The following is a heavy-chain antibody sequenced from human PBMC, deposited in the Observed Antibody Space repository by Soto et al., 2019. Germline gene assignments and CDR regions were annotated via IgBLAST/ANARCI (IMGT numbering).Heavy chain of an antibody. Sequence: EVQLVESGGGLVQPGGSLRLSCAAPGFIFSSSWMSWVRQAPGQEPEWVACINQDGSAKYYVDSVNGRFTISRDNAKNSLYLQMNSLRAEDTAVYYCARDRGPNTNDYWGQGALVTVSS. CDR1: GFIFSSSW. J-gene: IGHJ4*02. CDR3: ARDRGPNTNDY. V-gene: IGHV3-7*03. D-gene: IGHD7-27*01. CDR2: INQDGSAK.